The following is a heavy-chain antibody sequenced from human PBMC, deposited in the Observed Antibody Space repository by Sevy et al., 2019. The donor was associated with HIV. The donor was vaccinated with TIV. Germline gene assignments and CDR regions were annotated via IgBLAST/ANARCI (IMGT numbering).Heavy chain of an antibody. CDR1: GFTFINYG. V-gene: IGHV3-33*07. Sequence: GGSLRLSCAASGFTFINYGMYWVRQAPGKGLEWVAVVSSDESNKYYVESVKGRFTISRDNSKNTLYLQMNSLRPEDKAVYYCVTDAARFPLGGFSRIPSARGGMDVWGQGTAVTVSS. CDR3: VTDAARFPLGGFSRIPSARGGMDV. D-gene: IGHD3-16*01. CDR2: VSSDESNK. J-gene: IGHJ6*02.